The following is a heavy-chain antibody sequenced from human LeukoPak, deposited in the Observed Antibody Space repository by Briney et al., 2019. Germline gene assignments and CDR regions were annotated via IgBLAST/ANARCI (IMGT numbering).Heavy chain of an antibody. V-gene: IGHV4-39*07. CDR3: ARVRVSRDFWSGYYTEVGEYMDV. Sequence: SETLSLTCTVSGGSISSSSYYWDWIRQPPGKGLEWIGSIYYSGSTYYNPSLKSRVTISVDTSKNQFSLKLSSVTAADTAVYYCARVRVSRDFWSGYYTEVGEYMDVWGKGTTVTVSS. CDR1: GGSISSSSYY. D-gene: IGHD3-3*01. CDR2: IYYSGST. J-gene: IGHJ6*03.